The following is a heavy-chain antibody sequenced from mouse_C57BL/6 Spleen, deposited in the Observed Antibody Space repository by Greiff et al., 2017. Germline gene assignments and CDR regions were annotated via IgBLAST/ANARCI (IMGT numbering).Heavy chain of an antibody. CDR1: GYTFTSYW. CDR3: ARKGNYGSSPYYAMDY. J-gene: IGHJ4*01. CDR2: IDPSDSYT. V-gene: IGHV1-50*01. Sequence: QVQLQQPGAELVKPGASVKLSCKASGYTFTSYWMQWVKQRPGQGLEWIGEIDPSDSYTNYNQKFKGKATLTVDTSSSTAYMQLSSLTSEDAAVYYCARKGNYGSSPYYAMDYWGQGTSVTVSS. D-gene: IGHD1-1*01.